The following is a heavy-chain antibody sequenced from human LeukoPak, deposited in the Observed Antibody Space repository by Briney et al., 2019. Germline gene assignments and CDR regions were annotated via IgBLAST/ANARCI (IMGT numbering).Heavy chain of an antibody. CDR1: GGSISSHF. V-gene: IGHV4-59*11. J-gene: IGHJ4*02. CDR3: ARTTLLGTQDY. Sequence: SETLSLTCTVSGGSISSHFWSWIRQPPGKGLEWIGYIYYIGSTKYNPSLTGRVTISVDSSKNQFSLRLSSVTAADTAFYFCARTTLLGTQDYWGRGTLVTVSS. CDR2: IYYIGST. D-gene: IGHD1-1*01.